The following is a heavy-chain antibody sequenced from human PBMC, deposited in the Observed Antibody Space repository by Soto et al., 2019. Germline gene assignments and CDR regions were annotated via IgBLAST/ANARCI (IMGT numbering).Heavy chain of an antibody. CDR1: GFTFSSYA. V-gene: IGHV3-23*01. CDR3: AKERGYSGYAFDY. J-gene: IGHJ4*02. CDR2: ISGSGDST. Sequence: GGSLRLSCAASGFTFSSYAMNWVRQGPGKGLEWVSGISGSGDSTCYADSVKGRFTISRDKSKNTLYLQMNSLRAEDTAVYYCAKERGYSGYAFDYWGQGIPVTVSS. D-gene: IGHD5-12*01.